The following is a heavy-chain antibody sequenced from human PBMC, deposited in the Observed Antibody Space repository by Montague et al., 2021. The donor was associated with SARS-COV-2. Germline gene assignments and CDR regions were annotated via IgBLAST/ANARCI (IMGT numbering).Heavy chain of an antibody. Sequence: SETLSLTCTVSGGGSISSSHWWSWVRQPPGKGLEWIGDIYHDGSTNSNLSLKSRLTISADKTKNQFSLKLSSVTAADMAVYYCARLTSTGSGCYYIFDYWGQGTMVTVSS. CDR3: ARLTSTGSGCYYIFDY. D-gene: IGHD1-26*01. CDR1: GGGSISSSHW. V-gene: IGHV4-4*02. J-gene: IGHJ4*02. CDR2: IYHDGST.